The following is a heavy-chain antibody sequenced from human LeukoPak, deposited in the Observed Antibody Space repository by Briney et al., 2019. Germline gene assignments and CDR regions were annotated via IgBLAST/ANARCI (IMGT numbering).Heavy chain of an antibody. D-gene: IGHD6-13*01. CDR2: IYPGDSDS. CDR1: GYSFTSYW. V-gene: IGHV5-51*01. J-gene: IGHJ5*02. CDR3: ARWYSSSWFVNNWFDP. Sequence: GESLKISCKGSGYSFTSYWIGWVRQMPGKGLEWMGIIYPGDSDSRYSPSFQGQVTISADKSIGTAYLQWSSLKASDTAMYYCARWYSSSWFVNNWFDPWGQGTLVTVSS.